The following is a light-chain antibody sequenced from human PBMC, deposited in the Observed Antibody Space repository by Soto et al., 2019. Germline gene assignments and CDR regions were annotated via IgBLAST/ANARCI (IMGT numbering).Light chain of an antibody. Sequence: QPVLTQSPSAPASLGASVKLTCTLSSGHSSYTIAWHQQQPEKGPRYLMTLNSDGSHSKGDGIPDRFSGSSSGAERYLSISSLQSEDEADYYCQTWGTGIEVFGGGTQLTVL. V-gene: IGLV4-69*01. CDR1: SGHSSYT. CDR2: LNSDGSH. J-gene: IGLJ3*02. CDR3: QTWGTGIEV.